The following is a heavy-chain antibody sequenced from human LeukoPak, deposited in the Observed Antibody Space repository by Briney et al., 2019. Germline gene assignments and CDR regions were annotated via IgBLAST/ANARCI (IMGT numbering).Heavy chain of an antibody. J-gene: IGHJ4*02. CDR2: IYYSGST. CDR3: ARLDRGSTGF. V-gene: IGHV4-39*01. Sequence: SETPSLTCTVSGGSISSSSYYWGWIRQPPGKGLEWIGSIYYSGSTYYNPSLKSRVTISVDTSKNQFSLKLSSVTAADTAVYYCARLDRGSTGFWGQGTLVTVSS. D-gene: IGHD3-10*01. CDR1: GGSISSSSYY.